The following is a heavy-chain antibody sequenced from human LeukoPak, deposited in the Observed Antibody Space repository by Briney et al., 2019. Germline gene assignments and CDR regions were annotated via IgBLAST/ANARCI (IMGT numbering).Heavy chain of an antibody. J-gene: IGHJ4*02. D-gene: IGHD3-10*01. CDR2: IYHSGST. CDR3: ARDGAYYYGSGSP. V-gene: IGHV4-4*02. CDR1: GGSISSSNW. Sequence: SETLSLTCAVSGGSISSSNWWSWVRQPPGKGLEWIGEIYHSGSTNYNPSLKSRVTISVDKSKNQFSLKLSSVTAADTAVYYCARDGAYYYGSGSPWGQGTLVTVSS.